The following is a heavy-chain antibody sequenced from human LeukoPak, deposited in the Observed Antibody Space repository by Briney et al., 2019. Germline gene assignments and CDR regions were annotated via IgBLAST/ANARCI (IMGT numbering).Heavy chain of an antibody. V-gene: IGHV4-4*07. D-gene: IGHD6-13*01. Sequence: SETLSLTRTVSGGSISSCYWSWIRQPAGKGLEWIGRISGSGGTSYNPSLKSRVTLSVDSSKNQFSLKLSSVTAADTAVYYCVRGPTYSSRWYMDYWGQGTLVTVSS. J-gene: IGHJ4*02. CDR2: ISGSGGT. CDR3: VRGPTYSSRWYMDY. CDR1: GGSISSCY.